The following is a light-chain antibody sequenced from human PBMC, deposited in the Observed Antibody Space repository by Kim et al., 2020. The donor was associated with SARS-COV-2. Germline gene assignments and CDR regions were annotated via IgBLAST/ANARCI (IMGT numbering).Light chain of an antibody. CDR1: QRITTNY. Sequence: SPGDRATLSCRASQRITTNYLAWYQQIPGQAPRLLLYSVSNRASGIPDRFSGSGSGTDFTLTISRLEPEDFAVYYCQHYGSSPRAFGQGTRLEIK. V-gene: IGKV3-20*01. CDR3: QHYGSSPRA. CDR2: SVS. J-gene: IGKJ5*01.